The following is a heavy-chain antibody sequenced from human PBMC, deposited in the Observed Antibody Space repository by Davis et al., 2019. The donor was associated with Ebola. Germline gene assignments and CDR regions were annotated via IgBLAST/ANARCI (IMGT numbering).Heavy chain of an antibody. CDR1: GFTFSSYG. Sequence: GESLKISCAASGFTFSSYGMHWVRQAPGKGLEWVAVISYDGSSKYYVDSVRGRFTISRDNSMNMLYLQMNSLRAEDTAVYYCARGYNDNDYGGDYWGQGTLVTVSS. J-gene: IGHJ4*02. CDR3: ARGYNDNDYGGDY. V-gene: IGHV3-30*03. D-gene: IGHD5-12*01. CDR2: ISYDGSSK.